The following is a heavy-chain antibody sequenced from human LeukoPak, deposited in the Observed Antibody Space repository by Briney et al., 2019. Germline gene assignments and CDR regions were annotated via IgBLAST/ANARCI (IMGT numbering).Heavy chain of an antibody. V-gene: IGHV1-46*01. CDR2: INPSGGST. CDR1: GGTFSSYA. J-gene: IGHJ4*02. CDR3: ARAGPLGWYKVRYYFDY. D-gene: IGHD6-19*01. Sequence: GASVKVSCKASGGTFSSYAISWVRQAPGQGLEWMGIINPSGGSTSYAQKFQGRVTMTRDMSTSTVYMELSSLRSEDTAVYYCARAGPLGWYKVRYYFDYWGQGTLVTVSS.